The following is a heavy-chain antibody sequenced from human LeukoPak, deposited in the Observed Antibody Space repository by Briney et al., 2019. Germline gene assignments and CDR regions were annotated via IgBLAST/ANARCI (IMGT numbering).Heavy chain of an antibody. Sequence: GGSLRLSCAASGFTFRSYAMSWVRQAPGKGLEWVSAISGSGGSTYYADSVKGRFTISRDNSKNTLYLQMNSLRAEDTAVYYCARASGAYPSDFDYWGQGTLVTVSS. CDR1: GFTFRSYA. CDR3: ARASGAYPSDFDY. J-gene: IGHJ4*02. D-gene: IGHD4/OR15-4a*01. V-gene: IGHV3-23*01. CDR2: ISGSGGST.